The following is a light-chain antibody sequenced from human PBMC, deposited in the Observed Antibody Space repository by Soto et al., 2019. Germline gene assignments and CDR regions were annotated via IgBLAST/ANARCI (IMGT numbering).Light chain of an antibody. CDR3: QQYNEWPPWT. J-gene: IGKJ1*01. V-gene: IGKV3-15*01. CDR2: GAS. CDR1: QSVSSN. Sequence: EIVMTQSPATLSVSPGERATLSCRASQSVSSNLAWYQQKPGQAPRLLIYGASTRATGIPARFSGSGSGTEFTLTISSLQSEDFAVYYCQQYNEWPPWTFGQGTKV.